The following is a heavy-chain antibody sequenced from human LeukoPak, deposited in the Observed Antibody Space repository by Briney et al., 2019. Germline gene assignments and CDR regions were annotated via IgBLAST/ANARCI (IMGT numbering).Heavy chain of an antibody. V-gene: IGHV3-20*04. J-gene: IGHJ4*02. CDR2: INWNGGST. CDR1: GFTFSSYG. CDR3: ASGGIYYGAAFDF. D-gene: IGHD1-26*01. Sequence: PGRSLRLSCAASGFTFSSYGMHWVRQAPGKGLEWVSGINWNGGSTGYADSVKGRFTISRDNAKNSLYLQMNSLRAEDTALYYCASGGIYYGAAFDFWGQGSPVTVSS.